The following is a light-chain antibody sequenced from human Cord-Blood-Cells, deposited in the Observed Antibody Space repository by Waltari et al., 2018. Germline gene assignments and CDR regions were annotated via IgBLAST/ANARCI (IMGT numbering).Light chain of an antibody. V-gene: IGLV1-40*01. J-gene: IGLJ2*01. CDR1: SSNIGAGYD. CDR2: GNS. Sequence: QSVLTQPPSVSGAPGQRVTISCPGSSSNIGAGYDVHWYQQLPGPAPKLLIYGNSNRPSGVPDRFSGSKSGTSASLAITGLQAEDEADYYCQSYDSSLSVVFGGGTKLTVL. CDR3: QSYDSSLSVV.